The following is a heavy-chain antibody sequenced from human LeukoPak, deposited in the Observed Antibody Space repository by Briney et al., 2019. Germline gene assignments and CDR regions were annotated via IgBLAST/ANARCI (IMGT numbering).Heavy chain of an antibody. Sequence: HPGGSLRLSCAASGFTFNSYWMNWVRQAPGKGLEWVANIKRDGSEKYYVDSVKGRFTISRDNAKNSLDLQMNSLRVEDAAVYYCARLGPASSGWPESFDYWGQGTLVTVSS. D-gene: IGHD6-19*01. CDR3: ARLGPASSGWPESFDY. V-gene: IGHV3-7*03. CDR2: IKRDGSEK. J-gene: IGHJ4*02. CDR1: GFTFNSYW.